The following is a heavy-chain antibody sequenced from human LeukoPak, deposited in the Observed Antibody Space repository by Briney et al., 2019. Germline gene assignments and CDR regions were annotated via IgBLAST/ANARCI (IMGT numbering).Heavy chain of an antibody. CDR3: ARQIPRRNWFDP. CDR2: IYPGDSNT. D-gene: IGHD2-2*02. J-gene: IGHJ5*02. V-gene: IGHV5-51*01. CDR1: GYRFISYW. Sequence: GESLKISCKASGYRFISYWIGWVRQMPGKGLEWMWIIYPGDSNTRYSPSFQGQVTISADKSISTAYLQWSSLKASDTAMYYCARQIPRRNWFDPWGQGTLVTVSS.